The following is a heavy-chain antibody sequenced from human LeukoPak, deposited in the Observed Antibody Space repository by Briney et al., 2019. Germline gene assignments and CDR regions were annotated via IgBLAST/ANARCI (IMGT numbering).Heavy chain of an antibody. Sequence: SETLSLTCAVYGGSFSGYYRSWIRQPPGKGLEWIGEINHSGSTNYNPSLKSRVTISVDTSKNQFSLKLSSVTAADTAVYYCARGLSVLRFLEWTKVNWFDPWGQGTLVTVSS. CDR2: INHSGST. J-gene: IGHJ5*02. D-gene: IGHD3-3*01. CDR1: GGSFSGYY. CDR3: ARGLSVLRFLEWTKVNWFDP. V-gene: IGHV4-34*01.